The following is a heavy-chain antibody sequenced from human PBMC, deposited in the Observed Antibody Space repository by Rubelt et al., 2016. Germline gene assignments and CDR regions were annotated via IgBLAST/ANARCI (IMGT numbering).Heavy chain of an antibody. CDR1: GFTFSSYG. Sequence: LSCAASGFTFSSYGMHWVRQAPGKGLEWVAVIWYDGSNKYYADSVKGRFTISRDNSKNTLYLQMNSLRAEDTAVYYCAREGVTISGMDVWGQGTTVTVSS. J-gene: IGHJ6*02. CDR2: IWYDGSNK. CDR3: AREGVTISGMDV. D-gene: IGHD3-9*01. V-gene: IGHV3-33*01.